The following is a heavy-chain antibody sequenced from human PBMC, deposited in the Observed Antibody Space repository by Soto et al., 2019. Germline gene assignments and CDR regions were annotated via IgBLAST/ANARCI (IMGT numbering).Heavy chain of an antibody. J-gene: IGHJ4*02. CDR1: GFPFGSFG. Sequence: GRSLRLSCAAPGFPFGSFGLHWVRQAPGKGPEWLAVISSDGSKKFYSDSVQGRFTISRDNLRNTLHLQMNSLRTEDTAVYYCPATSHWGQGS. CDR2: ISSDGSKK. V-gene: IGHV3-30*03. CDR3: PATSH.